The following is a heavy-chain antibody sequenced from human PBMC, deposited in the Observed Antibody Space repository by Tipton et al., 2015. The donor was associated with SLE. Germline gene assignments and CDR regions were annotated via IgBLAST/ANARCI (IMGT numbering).Heavy chain of an antibody. J-gene: IGHJ2*01. V-gene: IGHV4-34*01. CDR2: IYHSGST. CDR1: GGSFSGYY. CDR3: ARGLRFWYFDV. D-gene: IGHD3-9*01. Sequence: LRLSCAVYGGSFSGYYWTWIRQPPGKGLEWIGEIYHSGSTNYNPSLKSRVTISVDASKNHFSLRLSSVTAADTAVYYCARGLRFWYFDVWGRGTLVTVSS.